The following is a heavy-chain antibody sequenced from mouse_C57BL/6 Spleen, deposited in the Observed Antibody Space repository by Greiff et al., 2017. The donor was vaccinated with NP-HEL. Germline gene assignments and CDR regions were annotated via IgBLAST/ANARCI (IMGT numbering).Heavy chain of an antibody. CDR1: GFTFSDYY. J-gene: IGHJ4*01. Sequence: EVQLVESGGGLVQPGGSLKLSCAASGFTFSDYYMYWVRQTPEKRLEWVAYISNGGGSTYYPDTVKGRFTISRDNAKNTLYLQMSRLKSEDTAMYYCARSDYSNSGYAMDYWGQGTSVTVSS. V-gene: IGHV5-12*01. CDR3: ARSDYSNSGYAMDY. CDR2: ISNGGGST. D-gene: IGHD2-5*01.